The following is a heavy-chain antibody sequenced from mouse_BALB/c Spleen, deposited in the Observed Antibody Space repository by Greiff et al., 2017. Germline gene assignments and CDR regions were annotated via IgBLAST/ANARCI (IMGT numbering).Heavy chain of an antibody. J-gene: IGHJ2*01. Sequence: ESGPGLVKPSQSLSLTCTVTGYSITSDYAWNWIRQFPGNKLEWMGYISYSGSTSYNPSLKSRISITRDTSKNQFFLQLNSVTTEDTATYYCARIDYYGGGFDYWGQGTTLTVSS. CDR2: ISYSGST. V-gene: IGHV3-2*02. CDR1: GYSITSDYA. CDR3: ARIDYYGGGFDY. D-gene: IGHD1-1*01.